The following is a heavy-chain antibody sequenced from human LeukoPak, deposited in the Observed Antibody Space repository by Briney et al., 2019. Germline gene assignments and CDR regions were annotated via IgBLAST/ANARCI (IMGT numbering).Heavy chain of an antibody. CDR2: ISAYNGNT. V-gene: IGHV1-18*01. D-gene: IGHD6-19*01. CDR3: ASPAGYGSASYDY. J-gene: IGHJ4*02. CDR1: GYTFPNYG. Sequence: ASVKVSCKPSGYTFPNYGISWVRQAPGQGLEWMGWISAYNGNTNYAQKLQGRVTMTTDTSTSTAYMELRSLRSDDTAVYYCASPAGYGSASYDYGGQGTLVTVSS.